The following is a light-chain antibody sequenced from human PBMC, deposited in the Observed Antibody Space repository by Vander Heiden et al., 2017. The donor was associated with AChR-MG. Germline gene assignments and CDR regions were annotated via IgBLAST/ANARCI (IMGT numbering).Light chain of an antibody. CDR1: QAISSY. CDR2: AAS. J-gene: IGKJ4*01. Sequence: AIRMTQSPSSFSASTGDRVTITCRASQAISSYLAWYQQKPGKAPELLIYAASTLRSGVPSRFSGSGSGTDFTLTISSLQSEDFATYYCQQYQKFPLSFGGGTKVEIK. CDR3: QQYQKFPLS. V-gene: IGKV1-8*01.